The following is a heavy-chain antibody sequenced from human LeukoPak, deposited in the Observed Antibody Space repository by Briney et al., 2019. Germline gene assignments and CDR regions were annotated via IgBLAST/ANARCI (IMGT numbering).Heavy chain of an antibody. CDR3: ARASGSYWWFDS. CDR1: GFTFSDYY. CDR2: ISSSGSTI. V-gene: IGHV3-11*01. J-gene: IGHJ5*01. D-gene: IGHD1-26*01. Sequence: PGGSLRLSCAASGFTFSDYYMSWIRQTPGKGLEWVSYISSSGSTIYYTDSVKGRFTISRDNAKNSLYLQMNSLRAEDTAVYYCARASGSYWWFDSWGQGTLVTVSS.